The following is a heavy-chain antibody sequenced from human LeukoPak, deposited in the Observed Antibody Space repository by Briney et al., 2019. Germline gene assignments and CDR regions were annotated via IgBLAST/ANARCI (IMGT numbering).Heavy chain of an antibody. CDR3: ARVWGYSYGYLDY. D-gene: IGHD5-18*01. V-gene: IGHV4-59*01. CDR2: IYYSGST. CDR1: GGSISSYY. J-gene: IGHJ4*02. Sequence: PSETLSLTCTVSGGSISSYYWSWLRQPPGKGLEWIGYIYYSGSTNYNPSLKSRVTISVDTSKNQFSLKLSSVTAADTAVYYCARVWGYSYGYLDYWGQGTLVTVSS.